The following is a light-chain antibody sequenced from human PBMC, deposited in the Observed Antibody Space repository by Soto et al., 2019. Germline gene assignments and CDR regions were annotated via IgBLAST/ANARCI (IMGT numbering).Light chain of an antibody. Sequence: QSALTQPASVSGSPGQSITISCTGTSSDAGSYNLVSWYQQHPGKAPKLMIYEGSKRPSGVPNRFSGSKSGNTASLTISGLQAEDEADYYCCSYAGSSTLYVFGTGTKVTVL. V-gene: IGLV2-23*01. CDR1: SSDAGSYNL. J-gene: IGLJ1*01. CDR3: CSYAGSSTLYV. CDR2: EGS.